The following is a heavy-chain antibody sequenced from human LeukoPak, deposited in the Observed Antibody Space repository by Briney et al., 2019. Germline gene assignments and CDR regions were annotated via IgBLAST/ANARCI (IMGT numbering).Heavy chain of an antibody. CDR2: INPSGGRT. V-gene: IGHV1-46*01. CDR1: GYTFTGYY. Sequence: ASVKVSCKASGYTFTGYYMHWVRQAPGQGLEWMGIINPSGGRTNYAHKFQGRVTMTRDMSTSTVYMELSSLRSEDTAVYYCARGAHVRMYDSNHNCFDPWGQGTLVTVSS. D-gene: IGHD3-22*01. J-gene: IGHJ5*02. CDR3: ARGAHVRMYDSNHNCFDP.